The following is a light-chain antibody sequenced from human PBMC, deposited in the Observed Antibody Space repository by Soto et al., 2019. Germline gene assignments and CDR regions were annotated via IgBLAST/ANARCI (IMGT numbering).Light chain of an antibody. CDR3: QKYNSAPYT. Sequence: DIQMTKSPSPLSASVGDRVPITCPASHGFSHYLAWYQQKPGKVPKLLIYAASTLQSGVPSRFSGSGSGTDFTLTISSLQPEDVATYYCQKYNSAPYTFGQGTKVDI. CDR2: AAS. V-gene: IGKV1-27*01. CDR1: HGFSHY. J-gene: IGKJ2*01.